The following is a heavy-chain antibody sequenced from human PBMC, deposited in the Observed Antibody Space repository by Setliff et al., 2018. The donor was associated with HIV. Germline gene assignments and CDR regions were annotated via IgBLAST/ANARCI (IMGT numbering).Heavy chain of an antibody. J-gene: IGHJ6*02. CDR3: ARVRDPNWNYEMDV. Sequence: SETLSLTCAVYGGSFNNYYWSWIRQPPGKGLEWIGEINHSGSTSYNPSLKSRVTISVDTSKNQFSLKLKSITAADTAIYFCARVRDPNWNYEMDVWGQGTTVTVSS. CDR2: INHSGST. CDR1: GGSFNNYY. D-gene: IGHD1-7*01. V-gene: IGHV4-34*01.